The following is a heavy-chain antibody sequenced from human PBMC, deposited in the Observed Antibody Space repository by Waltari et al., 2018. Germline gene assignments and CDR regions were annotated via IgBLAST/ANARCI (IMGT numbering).Heavy chain of an antibody. CDR3: ARERIAAD. D-gene: IGHD6-13*01. CDR1: GGSISSHY. J-gene: IGHJ4*02. Sequence: QVQLQESGPGLVKPSETLSLTCTVSGGSISSHYWSWIRQPPGKGLEWIGYIYYSGSTNYNPSLKSRVTISVDTSKNQFSLKLSSVTAADTAVYYCARERIAADWGQGTLVTVSS. CDR2: IYYSGST. V-gene: IGHV4-59*11.